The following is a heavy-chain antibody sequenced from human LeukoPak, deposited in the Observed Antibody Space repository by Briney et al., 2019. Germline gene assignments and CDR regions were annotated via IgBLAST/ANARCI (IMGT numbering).Heavy chain of an antibody. V-gene: IGHV4-4*07. Sequence: SETLPLTCTVSGGSIINYYWSWIRQSAGTGLGWVGRIYITGSTNYNPSLQSRLSMSVDTSKNQFSLRLTSVSAADTAVYYCARLKYYDSTGYSPGYYMDVWGKGITVTVSS. J-gene: IGHJ6*03. CDR1: GGSIINYY. CDR2: IYITGST. CDR3: ARLKYYDSTGYSPGYYMDV. D-gene: IGHD3-22*01.